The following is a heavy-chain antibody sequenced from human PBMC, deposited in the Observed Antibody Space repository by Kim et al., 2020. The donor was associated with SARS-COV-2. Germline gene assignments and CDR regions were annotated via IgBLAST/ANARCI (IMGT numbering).Heavy chain of an antibody. CDR3: ARDANGSGGYQYWFDL. Sequence: GGSLRLSCAASGFTSSGFSLNWVRQAPGKGLEWIAHISHLSDTAIEYADSVRGRFTISRDNGKNSVSLQMDGLRDDDTAVYYCARDANGSGGYQYWFDLWGQGTLVTVST. J-gene: IGHJ5*01. V-gene: IGHV3-48*02. CDR2: ISHLSDTAI. D-gene: IGHD3-10*01. CDR1: GFTSSGFS.